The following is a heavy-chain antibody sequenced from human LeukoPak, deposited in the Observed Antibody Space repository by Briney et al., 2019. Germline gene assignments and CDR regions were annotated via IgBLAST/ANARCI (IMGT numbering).Heavy chain of an antibody. V-gene: IGHV3-66*01. Sequence: GGSLRLSCAASGFTVSSNYMSWVRQAPGKGLEWVSVIYSGGSTYYADSVKGRFTISRDNSKNTLYLQMNSLRAEDTAVYYCARDPPLFKAAAGTDYWGQGTLVTVSS. D-gene: IGHD6-13*01. J-gene: IGHJ4*02. CDR2: IYSGGST. CDR3: ARDPPLFKAAAGTDY. CDR1: GFTVSSNY.